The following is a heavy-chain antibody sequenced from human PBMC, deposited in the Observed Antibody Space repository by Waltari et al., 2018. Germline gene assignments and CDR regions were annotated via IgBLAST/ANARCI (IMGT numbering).Heavy chain of an antibody. D-gene: IGHD2-2*01. CDR1: GGTFSSYA. J-gene: IGHJ4*02. Sequence: QVQLVQSGAEVKKPGSSVKVSCKASGGTFSSYAISWVRQAPGQGLEWMGGIIPIFGTANYAQKFQGRVTITADESTSTAYMELSSLRSEDTAVYYCATDLGGYCSSTSCGSRGDYWGQGTLVTVSS. CDR2: IIPIFGTA. CDR3: ATDLGGYCSSTSCGSRGDY. V-gene: IGHV1-69*13.